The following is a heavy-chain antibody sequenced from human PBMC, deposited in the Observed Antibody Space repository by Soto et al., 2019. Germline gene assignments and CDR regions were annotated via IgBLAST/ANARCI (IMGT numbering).Heavy chain of an antibody. J-gene: IGHJ4*02. CDR1: GFTFRSYA. D-gene: IGHD3-22*01. CDR3: ARDYYKYYDSSGYYRSPAY. CDR2: ISYDEKKR. V-gene: IGHV3-30*09. Sequence: PGGSLRLSCAAAGFTFRSYAMHWVRKAPGKGLEWVAVISYDEKKRYYADSVRGRFAISRDNSRNTLFLQMNSLRAEDTAVYYCARDYYKYYDSSGYYRSPAYWGQGTLVTVSS.